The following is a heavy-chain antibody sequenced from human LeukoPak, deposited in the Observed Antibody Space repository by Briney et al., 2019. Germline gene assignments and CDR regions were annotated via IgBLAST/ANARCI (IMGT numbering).Heavy chain of an antibody. V-gene: IGHV1-46*01. D-gene: IGHD3-22*01. Sequence: GASVKVSCKVSGYTFTSYYMHWVRQAPGQGLEWMGIINPSGGSTSYAQKFQGRVTMTRDMSTSTVYMELSSLRSEDTAVYYCARNEARDYYDSSGYYYWGQGTLVTVSS. J-gene: IGHJ4*02. CDR1: GYTFTSYY. CDR3: ARNEARDYYDSSGYYY. CDR2: INPSGGST.